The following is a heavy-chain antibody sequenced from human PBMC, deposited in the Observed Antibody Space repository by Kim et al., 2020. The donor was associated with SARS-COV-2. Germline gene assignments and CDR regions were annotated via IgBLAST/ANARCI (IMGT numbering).Heavy chain of an antibody. D-gene: IGHD5-18*01. V-gene: IGHV4-34*01. J-gene: IGHJ4*02. CDR3: ARGRYSSTNYHFDY. Sequence: NPSLKSRVTISVDTSKNQFSLKLSSVTAADTAVYYCARGRYSSTNYHFDYWGQGTLVTVSS.